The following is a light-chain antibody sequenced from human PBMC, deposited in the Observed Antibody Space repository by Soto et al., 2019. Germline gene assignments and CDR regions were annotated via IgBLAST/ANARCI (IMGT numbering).Light chain of an antibody. CDR2: GAS. CDR1: QTVSSSS. V-gene: IGKV3-20*01. J-gene: IGKJ1*01. Sequence: EIMLTPSPGTLALSPWERATLSCRASQTVSSSSLAWFQQTPGQAPRLLIYGASNRATGIPDRFSGSGSGTDFTLTISRLEPEDFAVYYCQQYGSSTWTFGQGTKVDIK. CDR3: QQYGSSTWT.